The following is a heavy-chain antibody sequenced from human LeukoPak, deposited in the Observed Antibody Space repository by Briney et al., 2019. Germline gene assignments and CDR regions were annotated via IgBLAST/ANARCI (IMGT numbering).Heavy chain of an antibody. J-gene: IGHJ4*02. V-gene: IGHV3-23*01. CDR1: RFPFSTHA. D-gene: IGHD4/OR15-4a*01. Sequence: GGSLRLSCAVSRFPFSTHAMSWVRQAPGGGLEWVSGISISGDVTYYADAVQGRFIISRDNSRNTVYLQMNSLRVEDTAVYYCANEEVPNDYWGQGTLVAVSS. CDR3: ANEEVPNDY. CDR2: ISISGDVT.